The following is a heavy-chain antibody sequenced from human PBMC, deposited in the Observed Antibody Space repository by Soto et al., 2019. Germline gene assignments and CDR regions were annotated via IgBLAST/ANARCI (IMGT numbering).Heavy chain of an antibody. D-gene: IGHD3-3*01. J-gene: IGHJ4*02. CDR2: IIPIFGTA. Sequence: EASVKVSCKASGGTFSSYAISWARQAPGQGLEWMGGIIPIFGTANYAQKFQGRVTITADESTSTAYMELSSLRSEDTAVYYCARDTENITIFGVVIFLAYWGQGTLVTVSS. CDR1: GGTFSSYA. V-gene: IGHV1-69*13. CDR3: ARDTENITIFGVVIFLAY.